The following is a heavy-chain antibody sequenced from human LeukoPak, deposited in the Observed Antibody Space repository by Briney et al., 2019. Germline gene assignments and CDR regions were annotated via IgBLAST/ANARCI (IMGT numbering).Heavy chain of an antibody. CDR3: AKDPGTRTNYFDF. CDR1: GFIFNEYG. V-gene: IGHV3-30*02. CDR2: IQHDKSNI. Sequence: GGSLRLSCAASGFIFNEYGMHWVRQAPGKVLERVTFIQHDKSNIYYAAAVKGRFTISRDNSRNTLYLQLNSLRPDDTAVYYCAKDPGTRTNYFDFWGQGTLVTVSS. J-gene: IGHJ4*02. D-gene: IGHD1/OR15-1a*01.